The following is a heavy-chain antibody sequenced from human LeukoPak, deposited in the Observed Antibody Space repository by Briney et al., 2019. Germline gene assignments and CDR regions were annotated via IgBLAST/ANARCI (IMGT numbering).Heavy chain of an antibody. V-gene: IGHV1-69*13. CDR2: IIPIFGTA. J-gene: IGHJ4*02. CDR3: ARVGWGDGYSFFDY. CDR1: GGTYSSYA. D-gene: IGHD5-24*01. Sequence: SVKVSCKASGGTYSSYAISWVRQAPGQGLGWMGGIIPIFGTANYAQKFQGRVTITADESTSTAYMELSSLRSEDTAVYYCARVGWGDGYSFFDYWGQGTLVTVSS.